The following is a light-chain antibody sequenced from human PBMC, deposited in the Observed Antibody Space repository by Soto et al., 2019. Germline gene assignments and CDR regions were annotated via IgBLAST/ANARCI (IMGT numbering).Light chain of an antibody. V-gene: IGKV1-5*03. CDR3: QHYNSYSEA. CDR1: QTISSW. J-gene: IGKJ1*01. CDR2: KAS. Sequence: DIQMTQSPSTLSGSVGDRVTITYRASQTISSWLAWYQQKPGKAPKLPIYKASTLKSGVPSRFSGSGSGTEFTLTISSLQPDDFATYYCQHYNSYSEAFGQGTKVDI.